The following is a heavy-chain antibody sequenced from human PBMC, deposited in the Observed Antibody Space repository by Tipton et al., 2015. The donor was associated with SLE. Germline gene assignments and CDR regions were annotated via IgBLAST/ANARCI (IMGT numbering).Heavy chain of an antibody. CDR3: ARMPPGGWNYYFEY. J-gene: IGHJ4*02. CDR1: GGSMSSHY. CDR2: ISYSGNT. Sequence: TLSLTCSVSGGSMSSHYWTWIRQPPGKGLEWIGWISYSGNTNFNPSLKSRVTISIDRSGSQFSLSLTSVTAADTAVYYCARMPPGGWNYYFEYWGQGTPVTVSS. D-gene: IGHD1-7*01. V-gene: IGHV4-59*11.